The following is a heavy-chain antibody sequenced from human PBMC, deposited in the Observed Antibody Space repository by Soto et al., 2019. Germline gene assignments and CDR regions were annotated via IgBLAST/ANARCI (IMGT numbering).Heavy chain of an antibody. CDR1: GFTFSSYA. D-gene: IGHD2-2*01. V-gene: IGHV3-23*01. CDR3: AKVMGYCSSTSCPNWFDP. CDR2: ISGSGGST. J-gene: IGHJ5*02. Sequence: GGSLRLSCAASGFTFSSYAMSWVRQAPGKGLEWVSAISGSGGSTYYADSVKGRFTISRDNSKNTLYLQMNSLRAEDMAVYYCAKVMGYCSSTSCPNWFDPWGQGTLVTVSS.